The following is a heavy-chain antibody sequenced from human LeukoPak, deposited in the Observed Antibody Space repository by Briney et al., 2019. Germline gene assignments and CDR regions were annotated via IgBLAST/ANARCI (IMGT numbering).Heavy chain of an antibody. Sequence: PGGSLRLSCAASGFTFSTYSMSWVRQAPGKGLEWVSAIRGGAENTYYADSVRGRFTISRDNYKDTLTLQMNSLRAEDTATYYCAILSWDGRGTFSWGQGTLVTVSS. CDR2: IRGGAENT. V-gene: IGHV3-23*01. D-gene: IGHD2/OR15-2a*01. CDR1: GFTFSTYS. CDR3: AILSWDGRGTFS. J-gene: IGHJ5*02.